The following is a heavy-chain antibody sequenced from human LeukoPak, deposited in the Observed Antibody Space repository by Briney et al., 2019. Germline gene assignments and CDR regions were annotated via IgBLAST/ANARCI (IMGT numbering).Heavy chain of an antibody. CDR1: GYTFTSYA. V-gene: IGHV1-3*01. J-gene: IGHJ6*02. Sequence: ASVKVSCKASGYTFTSYAMHWVRQAPGQRLEWMGWINAGNGNTKYSQKFQGRVTITRDTSASTAYMELNSLRSEDTAVYYCARSPLSPAPSYYYGMDVWGQGTTVTVPS. CDR3: ARSPLSPAPSYYYGMDV. CDR2: INAGNGNT.